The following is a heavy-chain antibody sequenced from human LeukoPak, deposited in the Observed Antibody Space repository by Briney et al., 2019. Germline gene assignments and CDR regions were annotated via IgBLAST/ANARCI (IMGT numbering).Heavy chain of an antibody. CDR1: GFTVSSNY. J-gene: IGHJ4*02. V-gene: IGHV3-53*01. CDR3: ARGSSSWDLDY. D-gene: IGHD6-13*01. CDR2: IYSGGST. Sequence: GGSLRLSCAASGFTVSSNYMSWVRQAPGKGLEWVSVIYSGGSTYYADSVKGRFTISRDNSKNTLYHQMNSLRAEDTAVYYCARGSSSWDLDYWGQGTLVTVSS.